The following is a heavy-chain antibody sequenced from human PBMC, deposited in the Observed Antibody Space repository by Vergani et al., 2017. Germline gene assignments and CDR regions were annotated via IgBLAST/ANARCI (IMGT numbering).Heavy chain of an antibody. V-gene: IGHV4-61*02. J-gene: IGHJ2*01. D-gene: IGHD3-10*01. CDR3: ARVVGGYRRGSYFDR. CDR2: IYTSGST. CDR1: GGSISSGSYY. Sequence: QVQLQESGPGLVKPSQTLSLTCTVSGGSISSGSYYWSWIRQPAGKGLEWIGRIYTSGSTNYNPSLKSRVTISVDTSKNQFSLKLSSVTAADTAVYYCARVVGGYRRGSYFDRWGRGTLVTVSS.